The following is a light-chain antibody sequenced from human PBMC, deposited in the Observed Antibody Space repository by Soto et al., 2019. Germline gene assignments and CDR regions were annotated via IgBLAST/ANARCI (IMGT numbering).Light chain of an antibody. CDR2: EVS. J-gene: IGLJ2*01. CDR3: SSYAGSYTVV. CDR1: SSDVGGYNY. Sequence: SALTQPPSASGSPGQSVTISCTGTSSDVGGYNYVSWYQQHPGKAPKLMIYEVSQRPSGVPDRFSGSKSGNTASLTVSGLQTEDEADYYCSSYAGSYTVVFGGGTKLTVL. V-gene: IGLV2-8*01.